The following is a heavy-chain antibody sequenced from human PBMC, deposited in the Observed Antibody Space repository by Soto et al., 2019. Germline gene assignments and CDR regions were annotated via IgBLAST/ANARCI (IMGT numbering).Heavy chain of an antibody. CDR2: ISGSGGST. CDR3: AKDGEPLYDILTGYYTYFDY. V-gene: IGHV3-23*01. CDR1: GFTFSSYA. Sequence: GGSLRLSCAAAGFTFSSYARSLVRQAPGKGLEWVSAISGSGGSTYYADSVKGRFTISRDNSKNTLYQQMNSLRAEDTAVYYCAKDGEPLYDILTGYYTYFDYWGQGTLVTVSS. J-gene: IGHJ4*02. D-gene: IGHD3-9*01.